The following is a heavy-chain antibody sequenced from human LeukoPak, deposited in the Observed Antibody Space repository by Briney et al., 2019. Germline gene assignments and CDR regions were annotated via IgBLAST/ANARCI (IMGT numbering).Heavy chain of an antibody. D-gene: IGHD2-2*01. CDR2: ISAYNGNT. J-gene: IGHJ3*02. CDR3: ARDIIRYCSSTSCYPGAFDI. Sequence: ASVKVSCKASGYTFTSYGISWVRQAPGQGLEWMGWISAYNGNTNYAQKLQGRVTMTTDTSTSTAYMELRSLRSDDTAVYYCARDIIRYCSSTSCYPGAFDIWGQGTMVTVPS. V-gene: IGHV1-18*01. CDR1: GYTFTSYG.